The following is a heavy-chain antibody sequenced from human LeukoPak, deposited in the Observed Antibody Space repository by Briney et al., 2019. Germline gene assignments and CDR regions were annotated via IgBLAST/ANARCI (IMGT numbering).Heavy chain of an antibody. CDR3: AIEGRSSCYFDH. V-gene: IGHV5-51*01. CDR1: GYSFTNYW. J-gene: IGHJ4*02. D-gene: IGHD6-6*01. Sequence: GESLKISCKDSGYSFTNYWIGWVRQMPGKGLEWMGIIYPDDSDTRYSPPFQGQVTISADKSINTAYPQWSSLKASDTAMYYCAIEGRSSCYFDHWGQGTLVTVSS. CDR2: IYPDDSDT.